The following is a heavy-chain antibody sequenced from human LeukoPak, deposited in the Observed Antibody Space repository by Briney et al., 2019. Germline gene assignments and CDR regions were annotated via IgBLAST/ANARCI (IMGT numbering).Heavy chain of an antibody. CDR2: IRYDGSNK. V-gene: IGHV3-30*02. CDR3: AKDKAYYYGSSGYLADY. D-gene: IGHD3-22*01. J-gene: IGHJ4*02. Sequence: GGSLRLSCAASGFTFSSFGMHWVRQAPGKGLEWVAFIRYDGSNKYYADSVKGRFTISRDNSKNTLYVLMNSLRAEDTAVYYCAKDKAYYYGSSGYLADYWGQGTLVTVSS. CDR1: GFTFSSFG.